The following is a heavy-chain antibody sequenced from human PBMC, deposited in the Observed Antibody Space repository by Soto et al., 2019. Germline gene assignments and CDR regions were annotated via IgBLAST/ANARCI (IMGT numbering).Heavy chain of an antibody. Sequence: SETMSLTYTVSGGNISSTTYNWSRNHQTTGKGLEWIGYIYYIASTNYNPSLKSRVTISVDTSKNQFSLKLSSVTAADTAVYYCARSTLFGGGSLGFDYWGQGTLVTVSS. V-gene: IGHV4-61*05. CDR2: IYYIAST. CDR3: ARSTLFGGGSLGFDY. CDR1: GGNISSTTYN. D-gene: IGHD2-15*01. J-gene: IGHJ4*02.